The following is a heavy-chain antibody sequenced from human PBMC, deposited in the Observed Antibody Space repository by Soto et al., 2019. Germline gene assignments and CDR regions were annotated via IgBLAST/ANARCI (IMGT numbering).Heavy chain of an antibody. V-gene: IGHV1-3*01. J-gene: IGHJ4*02. CDR1: GYTFSSYA. CDR3: ARDTGDGTVDF. Sequence: QVHLVQYGAEVRKPGASVKVSCKASGYTFSSYAMHWVRQAPVQRLEWMGWINAGYGNTKSSQKFQDRVTISRDTSASTAYMELTSLRSEDTAVYYCARDTGDGTVDFWGQGTLVTVSS. D-gene: IGHD7-27*01. CDR2: INAGYGNT.